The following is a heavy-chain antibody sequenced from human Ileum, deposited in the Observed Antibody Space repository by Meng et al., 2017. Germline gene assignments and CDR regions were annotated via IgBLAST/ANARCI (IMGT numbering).Heavy chain of an antibody. V-gene: IGHV4-30-4*01. D-gene: IGHD2-2*03. J-gene: IGHJ5*02. CDR2: IFDTGPP. CDR3: AASLDGSRFDP. Sequence: VQLQESGPGQGKASQTLSRTCTVSGGSISSGDYYWSGIRQPPGKGLEWIGYIFDTGPPYYSPPLRSRLSISMDTSKNQFSLRLTSVTAADTAVYYWAASLDGSRFDPWGQGTLVTVSS. CDR1: GGSISSGDYY.